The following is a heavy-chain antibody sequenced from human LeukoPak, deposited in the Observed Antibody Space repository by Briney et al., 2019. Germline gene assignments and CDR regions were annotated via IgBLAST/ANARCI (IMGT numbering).Heavy chain of an antibody. CDR2: IIDNGYIT. J-gene: IGHJ6*03. CDR1: GFTFSSYA. CDR3: AKLGGQEVHNYYVTV. D-gene: IGHD3-16*01. V-gene: IGHV3-23*01. Sequence: PGGSLRLSCAASGFTFSSYAMSWVRQAPGKGLEWVSGIIDNGYITYYANSVRARFTISRDNSKNTLFLQMNSLRAEDTAVYYCAKLGGQEVHNYYVTVWGKGTTVAVSS.